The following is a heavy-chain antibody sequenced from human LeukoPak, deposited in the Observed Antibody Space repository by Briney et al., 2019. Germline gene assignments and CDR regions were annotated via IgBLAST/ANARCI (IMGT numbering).Heavy chain of an antibody. Sequence: SVKVSCKASGGTFSIYAISWVRQAPGQGLEWMGRIIPILGIANYAQKFQGRVTITADKSTSTAYMELSSLRSEDTAVYYCARELSWSGSLSNYYYYYGMDVWGQGTTVTVSS. CDR3: ARELSWSGSLSNYYYYYGMDV. V-gene: IGHV1-69*04. D-gene: IGHD1-26*01. CDR2: IIPILGIA. J-gene: IGHJ6*02. CDR1: GGTFSIYA.